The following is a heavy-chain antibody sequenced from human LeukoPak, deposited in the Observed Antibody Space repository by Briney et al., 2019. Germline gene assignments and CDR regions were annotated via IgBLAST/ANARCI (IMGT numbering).Heavy chain of an antibody. CDR2: FYSGDSDT. D-gene: IGHD2-2*01. J-gene: IGHJ5*02. V-gene: IGHV5-51*01. CDR1: GSLFTSFW. CDR3: ARLGDIVVVNWFDP. Sequence: GEPLEISCQGPGSLFTSFWIGWARQLPGKGLEGMGIFYSGDSDTRYSPPFQGQATISADKSISTAYLQWSSLKASDTAMYYCARLGDIVVVNWFDPWGQGTLVTVSS.